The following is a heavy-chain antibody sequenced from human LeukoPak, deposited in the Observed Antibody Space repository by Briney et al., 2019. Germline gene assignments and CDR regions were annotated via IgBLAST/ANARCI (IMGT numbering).Heavy chain of an antibody. CDR2: INPNSGGT. V-gene: IGHV1-2*02. CDR3: ARVVEGTSMIDY. J-gene: IGHJ4*02. CDR1: GYTFTGYY. Sequence: ASVKVSCKASGYTFTGYYMHWMRQAPGQGLEWMGWINPNSGGTNYAQKFQGRVTMTRDTSISTAYMELSRLRSDDTAVYYCARVVEGTSMIDYWGQGTLVTVSS. D-gene: IGHD5-18*01.